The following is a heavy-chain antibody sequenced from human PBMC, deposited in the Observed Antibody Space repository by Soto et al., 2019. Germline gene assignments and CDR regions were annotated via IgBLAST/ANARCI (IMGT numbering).Heavy chain of an antibody. CDR1: GGSISRYY. V-gene: IGHV4-59*01. J-gene: IGHJ6*02. D-gene: IGHD3-9*01. Sequence: SATLSLTCTASGGSISRYYWSWIRQPPGKGLQWIGYIYYSWSTNYNPSLKSLVTISVDTSKNQFSLKLSSVTAGETAVYYCARAPEYYDILTGYSHYYGMDVWGQGTTVTVSS. CDR3: ARAPEYYDILTGYSHYYGMDV. CDR2: IYYSWST.